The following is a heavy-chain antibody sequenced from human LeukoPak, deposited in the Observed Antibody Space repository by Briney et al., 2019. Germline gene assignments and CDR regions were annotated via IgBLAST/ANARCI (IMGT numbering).Heavy chain of an antibody. Sequence: GRPLRLSCAASGFTFSSYAMHWVRQAPGKGLEWVAVISYDGSNKYYADSVKGRFTISRDNSKNTLYLQMNSLRAEDAAVYYCARVWYFASGNAPFPMDVWGKGTTVTISS. CDR3: ARVWYFASGNAPFPMDV. J-gene: IGHJ6*04. CDR1: GFTFSSYA. CDR2: ISYDGSNK. V-gene: IGHV3-30*04. D-gene: IGHD3-10*01.